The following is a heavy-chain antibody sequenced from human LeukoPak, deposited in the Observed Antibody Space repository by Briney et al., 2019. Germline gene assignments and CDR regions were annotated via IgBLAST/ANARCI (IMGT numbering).Heavy chain of an antibody. CDR1: GGSLSSYY. Sequence: SETLSLTCTVSGGSLSSYYWSWLRQPPGKGLEWIGYIYYSGSTNYNPSLKSRVTISVDTSKNQFSLKLSSVTAADTAVYYCARVYYYDSSGYPRAFDIWGQGTMVTVSS. CDR2: IYYSGST. D-gene: IGHD3-22*01. J-gene: IGHJ3*02. V-gene: IGHV4-59*01. CDR3: ARVYYYDSSGYPRAFDI.